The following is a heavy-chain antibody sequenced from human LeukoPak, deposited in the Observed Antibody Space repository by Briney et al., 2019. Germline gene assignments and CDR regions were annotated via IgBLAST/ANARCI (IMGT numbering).Heavy chain of an antibody. Sequence: VGSLRLSCAASGFTFSSYSMNWVRQAPGPGLEWVSYISSSGSTIYYADSVKGRFTISRDNAKNSLYLQMNSLRAEDTAVYYCAERGITMIRGVWGKGTTVTISS. CDR1: GFTFSSYS. V-gene: IGHV3-48*04. D-gene: IGHD3-10*01. CDR3: AERGITMIRGV. CDR2: ISSSGSTI. J-gene: IGHJ6*04.